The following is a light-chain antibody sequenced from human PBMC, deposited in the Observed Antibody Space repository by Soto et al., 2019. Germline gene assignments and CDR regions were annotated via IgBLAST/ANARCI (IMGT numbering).Light chain of an antibody. Sequence: ALTQPPSASGSPGQSVTISCTGTSSDVGGYNYVSWYQQHPGKAPKLIIYEVSKRPSGVPDRFSGSKSGNTASLTVSGLQAEDEADYYCISYALTAYVFGTGTKVTVL. CDR2: EVS. CDR3: ISYALTAYV. J-gene: IGLJ1*01. CDR1: SSDVGGYNY. V-gene: IGLV2-8*01.